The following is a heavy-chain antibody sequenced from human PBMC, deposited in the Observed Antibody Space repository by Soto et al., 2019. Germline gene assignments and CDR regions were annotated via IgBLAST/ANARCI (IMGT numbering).Heavy chain of an antibody. CDR3: AKGSGWYPHFDY. Sequence: EVQLLESGGGLVQPGGSLRLSCAASGFTFSSYAMTWVRQAPGKGLEWVSTISGIGGTTSYADSVEGRFAISRDNSKNTLYLQMNSLRAEDTAVYYCAKGSGWYPHFDYWGQGTLVTVSS. CDR2: ISGIGGTT. V-gene: IGHV3-23*01. D-gene: IGHD6-19*01. CDR1: GFTFSSYA. J-gene: IGHJ4*02.